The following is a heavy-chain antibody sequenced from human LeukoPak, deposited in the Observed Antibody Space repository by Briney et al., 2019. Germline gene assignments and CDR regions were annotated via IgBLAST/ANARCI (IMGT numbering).Heavy chain of an antibody. CDR2: IYYSGST. Sequence: SSEALSLTCAVYGGSFSGYYWSWIRQPPGKGLEWIGSIYYSGSTYYNPSLKSRVTISVDTSKNQFSLKLSSVTAADTAVYYCARHAYILTGYYGELTHFDYWGQGTLVTVSS. J-gene: IGHJ4*02. CDR1: GGSFSGYY. CDR3: ARHAYILTGYYGELTHFDY. V-gene: IGHV4-34*01. D-gene: IGHD3-9*01.